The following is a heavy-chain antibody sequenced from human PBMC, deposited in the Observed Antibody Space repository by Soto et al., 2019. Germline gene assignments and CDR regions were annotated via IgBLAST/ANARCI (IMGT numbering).Heavy chain of an antibody. Sequence: VQLQESGPGLLRPSQTLSLTCTVSGVAISSDDHYWTWIRQSPGKGLEWIGYIYYSGSTYYNPSLKSRVVISKDTSKNQFSLQLNSVTAADTAVYYCARDRSPPSWFDPWGQGTLVTVSS. CDR1: GVAISSDDHY. D-gene: IGHD6-13*01. CDR3: ARDRSPPSWFDP. J-gene: IGHJ5*02. V-gene: IGHV4-30-4*01. CDR2: IYYSGST.